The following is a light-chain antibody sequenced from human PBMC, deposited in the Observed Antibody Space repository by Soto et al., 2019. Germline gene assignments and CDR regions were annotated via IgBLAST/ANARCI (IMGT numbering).Light chain of an antibody. CDR1: QNIISY. V-gene: IGKV1-39*01. J-gene: IGKJ2*01. Sequence: DIQMTQSPSSLSASVGDTVTITCRASQNIISYLNWYQQKPGKAPELLIYAASNLQSGVPSRFSGSGSGTDFTLTITSLQPEDCAPYYCPQKDTFGQGTKLEIK. CDR2: AAS. CDR3: PQKDT.